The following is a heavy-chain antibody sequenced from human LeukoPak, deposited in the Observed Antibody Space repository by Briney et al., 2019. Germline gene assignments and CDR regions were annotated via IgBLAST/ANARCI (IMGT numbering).Heavy chain of an antibody. V-gene: IGHV4-38-2*02. CDR1: GYSISSGYY. CDR3: ARAHRGYVTSYNRYYYYMDV. CDR2: IYHSGST. J-gene: IGHJ6*03. Sequence: SETLSLTCTVSGYSISSGYYWGWIRQPPGKGLEWIGSIYHSGSTYYNPSLKSRLTMSVDTSKNQFSLKLSSVTAADTAVYYCARAHRGYVTSYNRYYYYMDVWGRGTTVSVSS. D-gene: IGHD1-14*01.